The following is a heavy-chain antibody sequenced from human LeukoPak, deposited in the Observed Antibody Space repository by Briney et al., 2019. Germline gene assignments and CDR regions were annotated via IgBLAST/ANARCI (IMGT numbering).Heavy chain of an antibody. D-gene: IGHD4-11*01. V-gene: IGHV4-34*01. CDR1: GGSFSDYY. J-gene: IGHJ3*02. CDR2: INHSGSP. CDR3: ARSRLSKGRAFDI. Sequence: SETLSLTCAVYGGSFSDYYWTWIRQPPGKGLEWIGEINHSGSPNNNPSLKSRVSISFDTSKNQFSLKLTSVTAADTAVYYCARSRLSKGRAFDIWGQGTMVTVSS.